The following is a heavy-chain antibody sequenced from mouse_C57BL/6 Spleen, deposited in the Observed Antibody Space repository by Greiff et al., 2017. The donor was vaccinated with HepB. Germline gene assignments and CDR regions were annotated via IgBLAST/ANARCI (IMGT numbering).Heavy chain of an antibody. CDR3: ARGASTMVKGYYFDY. Sequence: QVQLQQSGAELARPGASVKLSCKASGYTFTSYGISWVKQSTGQGLEWIGEIYPRSGNTYYNEKFKGKATLTADKSSSTAYMELRSLTSEDSAVYFCARGASTMVKGYYFDYWGQGTTLTVSS. CDR1: GYTFTSYG. V-gene: IGHV1-81*01. J-gene: IGHJ2*01. CDR2: IYPRSGNT. D-gene: IGHD2-2*01.